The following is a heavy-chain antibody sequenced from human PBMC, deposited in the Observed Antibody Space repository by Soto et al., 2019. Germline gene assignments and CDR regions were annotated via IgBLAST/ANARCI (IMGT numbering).Heavy chain of an antibody. CDR3: AKGLLWFGESTPFDY. V-gene: IGHV3-7*03. CDR1: GFIFTTYW. Sequence: GGSLRLSCAASGFIFTTYWMSWVRQAPGKGLEWVANIKPYGGERYYVDSVRGRFTISRDNAKNTLYLQMNSLRAEDTAVYYCAKGLLWFGESTPFDYWGQGTLVTVSS. D-gene: IGHD3-10*01. CDR2: IKPYGGER. J-gene: IGHJ4*02.